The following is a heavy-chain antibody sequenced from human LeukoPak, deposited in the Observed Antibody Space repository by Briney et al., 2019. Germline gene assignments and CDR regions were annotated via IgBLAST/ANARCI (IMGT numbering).Heavy chain of an antibody. CDR2: ITQSGSEK. CDR3: AGEGQQLGF. Sequence: GGSLTLSCTASGFTFSSYYRSWVRQAPGKELEWVANITQSGSEKYYVDSEKRRITISRANDKNSLHQDMYILSAETTAVYYCAGEGQQLGFWGQGTLVTVSS. CDR1: GFTFSSYY. J-gene: IGHJ4*02. D-gene: IGHD6-13*01. V-gene: IGHV3-7*01.